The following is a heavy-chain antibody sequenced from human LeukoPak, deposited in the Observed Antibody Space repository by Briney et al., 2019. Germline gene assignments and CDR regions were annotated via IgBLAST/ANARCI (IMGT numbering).Heavy chain of an antibody. CDR1: GGSISSNY. CDR3: ARDAFYFDSSGYSDAGFDI. Sequence: PSETLSLTCTVSGGSISSNYWSWIRQPAGKGLEWIGRIYTSGSTNYNPSLKSRVTMSVDTSKNQFSLKLSSVTAADTAVYHCARDAFYFDSSGYSDAGFDIWGHGTMVTVSS. V-gene: IGHV4-4*07. D-gene: IGHD3-22*01. J-gene: IGHJ3*02. CDR2: IYTSGST.